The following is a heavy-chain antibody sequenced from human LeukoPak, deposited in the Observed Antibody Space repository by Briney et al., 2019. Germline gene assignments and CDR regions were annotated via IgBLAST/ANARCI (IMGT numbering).Heavy chain of an antibody. CDR3: ARAPTITTIFDP. D-gene: IGHD4-11*01. Sequence: GGSLRLSCSGSGLTVSSNYMSWVRQAPGRGLEWVSIIYSGGTTYYSDAVKGRFTISRDDSKNTVFLQMNGLSTEDTAVYYCARAPTITTIFDPWGQGNLVTVSS. V-gene: IGHV3-53*01. CDR2: IYSGGTT. CDR1: GLTVSSNY. J-gene: IGHJ5*02.